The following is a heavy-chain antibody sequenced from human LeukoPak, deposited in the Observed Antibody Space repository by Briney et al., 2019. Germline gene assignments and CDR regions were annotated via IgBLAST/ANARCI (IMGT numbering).Heavy chain of an antibody. D-gene: IGHD3-22*01. J-gene: IGHJ4*02. CDR2: ISYGGST. CDR1: GGSISSSSSY. V-gene: IGHV4-39*01. CDR3: ALQDYYDRSLSTH. Sequence: SETLSLTCTVSGGSISSSSSYWGWIRQPPGKGLEWIGSISYGGSTYYNPSLKSRVTISVDTSKNQFSLNLRSVTAADTAVYYCALQDYYDRSLSTHWGQGTPVTVSS.